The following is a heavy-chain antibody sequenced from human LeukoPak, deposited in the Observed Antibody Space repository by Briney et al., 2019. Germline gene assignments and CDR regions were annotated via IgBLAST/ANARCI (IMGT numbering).Heavy chain of an antibody. CDR2: ISSSSSYI. CDR1: GFTFSSYS. J-gene: IGHJ6*02. D-gene: IGHD2-2*01. V-gene: IGHV3-21*01. Sequence: GGSLRLSCAASGFTFSSYSMNWVRQAPGKGLEWVSSISSSSSYIYYADSVKGRFTISRDNAKNSLYLQMNSLRAEDTAVYYCARDLGYCSSTSCYHYGMDVWGQGTTVTVSS. CDR3: ARDLGYCSSTSCYHYGMDV.